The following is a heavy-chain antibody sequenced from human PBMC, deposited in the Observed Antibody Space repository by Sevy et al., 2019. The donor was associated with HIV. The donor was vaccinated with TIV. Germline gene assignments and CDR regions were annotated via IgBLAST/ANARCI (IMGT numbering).Heavy chain of an antibody. D-gene: IGHD1-26*01. CDR2: ISSSSSTI. Sequence: GGSLRLSCAASGFTFSSYSMNWVRQAPGKGLEWVSYISSSSSTIYYADSVKGRFTISRDNAKNSLYLQMNSLRDEDRAVYYCARDRGATSYYYYYMDVWGKGFTVTVSS. V-gene: IGHV3-48*02. CDR3: ARDRGATSYYYYYMDV. CDR1: GFTFSSYS. J-gene: IGHJ6*03.